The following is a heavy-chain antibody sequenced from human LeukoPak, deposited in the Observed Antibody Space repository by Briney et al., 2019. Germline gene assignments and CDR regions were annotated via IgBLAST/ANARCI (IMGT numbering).Heavy chain of an antibody. V-gene: IGHV3-30*18. CDR3: AKEPNSYSSGWYFQH. J-gene: IGHJ1*01. Sequence: GGSLRLSCAASGFTFSHYGMQWVRQAPGKGLEWLAVISHDGSVTFYADSVKGRFTISRDNSKYTVDLQMYSLRADDTAVYYCAKEPNSYSSGWYFQHWGQGALVTVSS. D-gene: IGHD6-25*01. CDR2: ISHDGSVT. CDR1: GFTFSHYG.